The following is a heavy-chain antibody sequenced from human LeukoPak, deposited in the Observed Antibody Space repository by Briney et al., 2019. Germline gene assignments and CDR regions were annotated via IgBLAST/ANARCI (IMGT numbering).Heavy chain of an antibody. CDR1: GYTFTSYD. CDR2: MNPNSGNT. D-gene: IGHD6-6*01. Sequence: ASVKVSCKASGYTFTSYDINWVRQATGQGLEWMGWMNPNSGNTGYAQKFQGRVTMTRNTSISTAYMELSSLRSEDTAVYYCARMSGYSSSSGPGGVDYWGQGTLVTVSS. CDR3: ARMSGYSSSSGPGGVDY. J-gene: IGHJ4*02. V-gene: IGHV1-8*01.